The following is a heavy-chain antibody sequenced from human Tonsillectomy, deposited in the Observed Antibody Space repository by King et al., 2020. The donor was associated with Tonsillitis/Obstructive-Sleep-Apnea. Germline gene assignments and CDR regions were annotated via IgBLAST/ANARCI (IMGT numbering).Heavy chain of an antibody. CDR3: AHVPVVPAATNYFDY. D-gene: IGHD2-2*01. CDR2: IYWDDDK. V-gene: IGHV2-5*02. CDR1: GFSLITSGVG. Sequence: FTLKESGPTLVKPTQTLTLTCTFSGFSLITSGVGVGWIRQPPGKALEWLALIYWDDDKRYSPSLKSRLTITKDTPKNQVVLTMTNMDPVETATYYCAHVPVVPAATNYFDYWGQGTLVTVSS. J-gene: IGHJ4*02.